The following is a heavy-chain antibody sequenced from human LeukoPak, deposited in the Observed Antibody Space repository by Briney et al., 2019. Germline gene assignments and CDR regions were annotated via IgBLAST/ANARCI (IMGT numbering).Heavy chain of an antibody. Sequence: GGSLRLSCAASGFTLSSYSMNWVRQAPGKGLEWVSSISSSSSYIYYADSVKGRFTISRNNSKNTLYLQTNSLNAEDTAVYYCAKMQGYFDLWGRGTLVTVSS. CDR3: AKMQGYFDL. CDR1: GFTLSSYS. V-gene: IGHV3-21*04. CDR2: ISSSSSYI. J-gene: IGHJ2*01.